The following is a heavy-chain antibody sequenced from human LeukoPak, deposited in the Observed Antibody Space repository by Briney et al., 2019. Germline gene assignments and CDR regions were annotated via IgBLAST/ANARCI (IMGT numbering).Heavy chain of an antibody. Sequence: GGSLRLSCVASGFSFSTSTMNWVRQAPGRGLEWVSSISSSGSSIYYADSVKGRFTISRDNAKNSLYLQMNSLRAEDTAVYYCASGVPADYWGQGTLVTVSS. J-gene: IGHJ4*02. CDR1: GFSFSTST. D-gene: IGHD2-2*01. CDR3: ASGVPADY. CDR2: ISSSGSSI. V-gene: IGHV3-21*01.